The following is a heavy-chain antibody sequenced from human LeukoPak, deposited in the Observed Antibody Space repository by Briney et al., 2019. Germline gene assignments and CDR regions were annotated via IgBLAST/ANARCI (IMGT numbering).Heavy chain of an antibody. V-gene: IGHV3-30*18. CDR2: IASDGNDK. J-gene: IGHJ4*02. CDR1: GVTFSSYG. D-gene: IGHD4-17*01. CDR3: AKVIVTTVTDNDY. Sequence: PGGSLRLSCVASGVTFSSYGMHWVRQAPGKGLEWVALIASDGNDKLYGDSVKGRFTISRDNSKNTLYLQMNSLRAEDTAVYYCAKVIVTTVTDNDYWGQGTLVTVSS.